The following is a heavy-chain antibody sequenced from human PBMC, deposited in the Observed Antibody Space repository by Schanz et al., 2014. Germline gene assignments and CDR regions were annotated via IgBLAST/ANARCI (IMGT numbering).Heavy chain of an antibody. J-gene: IGHJ6*02. CDR1: GFTFSSYW. CDR3: ARDHPHRGVTGYYNDV. Sequence: EVQLVESGGGLVQPGGSLRLSCAASGFTFSSYWMSWVRQAPGKGLEWVANIKQDGSEKYYVDSVQGRFTISRDNAKNSLYLQMNSLRDEDTAVYYCARDHPHRGVTGYYNDVWGQGTSVTVSS. CDR2: IKQDGSEK. V-gene: IGHV3-7*01. D-gene: IGHD3-9*01.